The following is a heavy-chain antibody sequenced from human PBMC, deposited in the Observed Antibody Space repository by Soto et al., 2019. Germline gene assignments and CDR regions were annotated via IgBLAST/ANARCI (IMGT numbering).Heavy chain of an antibody. CDR1: GFTFSSYW. D-gene: IGHD2-15*01. J-gene: IGHJ4*02. CDR3: VRTSLVVAAATREDY. CDR2: INSDGSST. V-gene: IGHV3-74*01. Sequence: EVQLVESGGGLVQPGESLRLSCAASGFTFSSYWMHWVRQAPGKGLVWVSRINSDGSSTSYAGSVKGRFTISRDNAKNTLYLQMNSRRAEDTAVYYCVRTSLVVAAATREDYWGQGTLVTVSS.